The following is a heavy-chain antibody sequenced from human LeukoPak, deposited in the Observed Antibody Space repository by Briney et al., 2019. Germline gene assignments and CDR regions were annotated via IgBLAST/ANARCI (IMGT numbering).Heavy chain of an antibody. CDR3: AKWPEGAMDYFDY. V-gene: IGHV3-23*01. D-gene: IGHD3-16*01. J-gene: IGHJ4*02. CDR1: GFTFSSYA. Sequence: PGGSLRLSCAASGFTFSSYAMSWVRQAPGKGLEWVSAISGNGDITYYTDSVKGRFTIPRDNSKNTLYLEMSSLRVEDTAIYYCAKWPEGAMDYFDYWGQGTLVTVSS. CDR2: ISGNGDIT.